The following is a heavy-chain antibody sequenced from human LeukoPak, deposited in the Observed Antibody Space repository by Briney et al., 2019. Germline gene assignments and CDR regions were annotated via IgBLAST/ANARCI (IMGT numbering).Heavy chain of an antibody. D-gene: IGHD3/OR15-3a*01. CDR1: GGSISSGSYY. CDR3: ARMSRFSWTPYYFDY. Sequence: SETLSLTCTVSGGSISSGSYYWSWIRQPAGKGLEWIGRIYTSGSTNYNPSLKSRVTISVDTSKNQFSLKLSSVTAADTAVYYCARMSRFSWTPYYFDYWSQGTLVIVSS. CDR2: IYTSGST. J-gene: IGHJ4*02. V-gene: IGHV4-61*02.